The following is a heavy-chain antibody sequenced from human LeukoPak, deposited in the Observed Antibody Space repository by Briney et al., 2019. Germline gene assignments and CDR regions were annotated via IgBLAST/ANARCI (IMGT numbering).Heavy chain of an antibody. Sequence: SETLSLTCTVSGGSISSGGYYWSWIRQHPGKGLEWIGCIYYSGSTYYNPSLKSRVTISVDTSKNQFSLKLSSVTAADTAVYYCARDRGNYDILTGYYGGFDYWGQGTLVTVSS. CDR3: ARDRGNYDILTGYYGGFDY. V-gene: IGHV4-31*03. J-gene: IGHJ4*02. CDR1: GGSISSGGYY. D-gene: IGHD3-9*01. CDR2: IYYSGST.